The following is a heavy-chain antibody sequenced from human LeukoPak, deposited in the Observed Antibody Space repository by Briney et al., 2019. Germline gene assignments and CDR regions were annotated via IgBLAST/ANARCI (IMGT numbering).Heavy chain of an antibody. J-gene: IGHJ3*02. Sequence: SVKVSRKASGGTFSSYAISWVRQAPGQGLEWMGGIIPIFGTANYAQKFQGRVTITADKSTSTAYMELSSLRSEDTAVYYCARKRITMIVVANDAFDIWGQGTMVTVSS. CDR2: IIPIFGTA. CDR3: ARKRITMIVVANDAFDI. D-gene: IGHD3-22*01. V-gene: IGHV1-69*06. CDR1: GGTFSSYA.